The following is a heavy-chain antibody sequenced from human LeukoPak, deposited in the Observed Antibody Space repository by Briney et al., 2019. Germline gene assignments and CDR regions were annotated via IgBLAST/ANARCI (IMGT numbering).Heavy chain of an antibody. CDR1: GFTFSTYW. Sequence: EGSLRLSCAASGFTFSTYWMSWVRQAPGKGLEWVANIKYDGSEEYYMDSVRGRFTISRDNPKNSLYLQMNSLRAEDTAVYYCARKRGELWGQGTLVTVSS. V-gene: IGHV3-7*05. D-gene: IGHD3-10*01. J-gene: IGHJ4*02. CDR3: ARKRGEL. CDR2: IKYDGSEE.